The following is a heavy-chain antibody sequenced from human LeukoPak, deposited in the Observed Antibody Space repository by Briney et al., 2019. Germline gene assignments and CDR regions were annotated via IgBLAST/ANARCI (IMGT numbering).Heavy chain of an antibody. CDR3: ARGAGSGWPLDK. CDR2: IYGGVNT. Sequence: GGSLRLSCAASGFTVSSNYMSWVRQAPGKGLEWVSVIYGGVNTVYADSVQGRFTISRDNSKNTLYLQMSSLRAEDTAVYYCARGAGSGWPLDKWGQGTPVIVSS. D-gene: IGHD6-19*01. V-gene: IGHV3-66*01. J-gene: IGHJ4*02. CDR1: GFTVSSNY.